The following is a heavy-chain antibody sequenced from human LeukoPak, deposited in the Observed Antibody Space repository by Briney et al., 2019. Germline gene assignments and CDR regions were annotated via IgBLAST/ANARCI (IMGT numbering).Heavy chain of an antibody. CDR3: ARWLHDVSGFDI. V-gene: IGHV6-1*01. CDR1: GDSVSSNSVA. CDR2: TYYRSKWYN. J-gene: IGHJ3*02. Sequence: SQTLSLTCAISGDSVSSNSVAWSWIRQSPSRGLEWLGRTYYRSKWYNDYALSVKSRITINPDTSENQFSLQLNSETPEDTAVYYCARWLHDVSGFDIWAQGTMVTVSS. D-gene: IGHD5-24*01.